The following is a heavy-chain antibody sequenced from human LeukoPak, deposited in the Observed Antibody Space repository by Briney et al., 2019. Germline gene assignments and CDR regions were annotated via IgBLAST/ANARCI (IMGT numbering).Heavy chain of an antibody. Sequence: GASVKVSCKATGYTFTNYGISWVRQAPGKGLEWVSAISGSGGSTYYADSVKGRFTISRDNSKNTLYLQMNGLRAEDTAVYYCAKVRWELLTGKWFDPWGQGTLVTVSS. CDR2: ISGSGGST. CDR1: GYTFTNYG. V-gene: IGHV3-23*01. D-gene: IGHD1-26*01. CDR3: AKVRWELLTGKWFDP. J-gene: IGHJ5*02.